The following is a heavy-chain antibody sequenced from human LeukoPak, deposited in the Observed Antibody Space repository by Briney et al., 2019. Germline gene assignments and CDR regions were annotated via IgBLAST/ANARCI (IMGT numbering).Heavy chain of an antibody. J-gene: IGHJ5*02. D-gene: IGHD4-23*01. CDR3: VRDRAGGNSVWFDP. CDR2: ISSSSGTI. V-gene: IGHV3-48*02. Sequence: GGSRRLSCAASGFTFSSYSMDWVRQAPGKGLEWISFISSSSGTIYYADSVKGRFTISRDNAKNSLYLQMNSLRDEDTAVYYCVRDRAGGNSVWFDPWGQGTLVTVSS. CDR1: GFTFSSYS.